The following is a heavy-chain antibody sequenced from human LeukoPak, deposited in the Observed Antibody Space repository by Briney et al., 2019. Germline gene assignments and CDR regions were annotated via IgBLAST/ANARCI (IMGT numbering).Heavy chain of an antibody. D-gene: IGHD6-19*01. V-gene: IGHV1-2*02. J-gene: IGHJ4*02. CDR3: AREVSGWYGNFDY. CDR2: INPDSGGA. Sequence: ASVKVSCKASAYTFTGYYMHWVRQAPGQGLEWMGWINPDSGGANYAQKFQGRVTMTRDTSISTAYMEVSRLRSDDTAVYYCAREVSGWYGNFDYWGQGTLVTVSS. CDR1: AYTFTGYY.